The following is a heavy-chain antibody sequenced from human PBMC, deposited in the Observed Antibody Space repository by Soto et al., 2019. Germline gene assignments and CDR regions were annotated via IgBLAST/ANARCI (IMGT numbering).Heavy chain of an antibody. Sequence: EVQLLESGGGLVQPGGSLRLSCAASGFTFSSYAMSWVRQAPGKGLEWVSAISGSGGSTYYADSVKGRFTISRDNSKNTLYLQMNSLRAEDTDVYYWAKAGPYPHDSSGWYIYYWGQGTLVTVAA. J-gene: IGHJ4*02. CDR1: GFTFSSYA. D-gene: IGHD6-19*01. V-gene: IGHV3-23*01. CDR2: ISGSGGST. CDR3: AKAGPYPHDSSGWYIYY.